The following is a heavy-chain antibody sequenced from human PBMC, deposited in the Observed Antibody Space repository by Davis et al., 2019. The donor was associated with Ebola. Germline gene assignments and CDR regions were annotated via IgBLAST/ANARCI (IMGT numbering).Heavy chain of an antibody. V-gene: IGHV4-38-2*01. Sequence: SETLSLTCAVSGYSISSGYYWGWVRQPPGKGLEWIGIIYQSGSTYYNPSLHSRVTISVDTSKNQFSLKLSSVTAADTAVYYCARRGTSSGYYFDYWGQGTLVTVSS. J-gene: IGHJ4*02. CDR1: GYSISSGYY. CDR2: IYQSGST. D-gene: IGHD3-22*01. CDR3: ARRGTSSGYYFDY.